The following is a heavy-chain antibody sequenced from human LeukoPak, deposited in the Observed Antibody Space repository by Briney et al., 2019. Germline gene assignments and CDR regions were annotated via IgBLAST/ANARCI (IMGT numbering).Heavy chain of an antibody. CDR3: ARRNRDKSISLDL. V-gene: IGHV5-10-1*01. CDR2: IDPSASQT. J-gene: IGHJ2*01. CDR1: GYSFINYW. Sequence: GESLRISCQGSGYSFINYWISWVRQMPGRGLEWMGRIDPSASQTNYNPSFRGHLTISVDTSVSTAYLQWSSLKASDTAIYYCARRNRDKSISLDLWGPGTVVTVSS. D-gene: IGHD5-24*01.